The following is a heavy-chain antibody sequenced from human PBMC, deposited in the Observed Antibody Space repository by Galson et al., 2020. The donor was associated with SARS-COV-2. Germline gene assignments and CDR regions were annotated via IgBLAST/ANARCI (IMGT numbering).Heavy chain of an antibody. CDR2: ISYDGSNK. CDR3: ASTRGQYQLLSFGMDV. Sequence: GESLKISCAASGFTFSSYAMHWVRQAPGKGLEWVAVISYDGSNKYYADSVKGLFTISRDNSKNTLYLQMNSLRAEDTAVYYCASTRGQYQLLSFGMDVWGQGTTVTVSS. V-gene: IGHV3-30*04. D-gene: IGHD2-2*01. CDR1: GFTFSSYA. J-gene: IGHJ6*02.